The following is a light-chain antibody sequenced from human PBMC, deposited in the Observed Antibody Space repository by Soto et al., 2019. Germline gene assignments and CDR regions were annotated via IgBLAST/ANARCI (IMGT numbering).Light chain of an antibody. Sequence: QSALTQPASVSGSPGQSITISFTGTSADVGGHNFVSWYQQHPGKAPKLMIYEVTNRPSGVSNRFSGSKSGNTASLTISVLQAEDEADYYCSSYSTSSTLNYVFGTGPKLTVL. V-gene: IGLV2-14*01. CDR3: SSYSTSSTLNYV. CDR2: EVT. J-gene: IGLJ1*01. CDR1: SADVGGHNF.